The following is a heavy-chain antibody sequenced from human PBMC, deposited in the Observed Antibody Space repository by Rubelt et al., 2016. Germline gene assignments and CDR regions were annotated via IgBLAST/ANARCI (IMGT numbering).Heavy chain of an antibody. CDR2: ISYDGSNK. Sequence: GFTFSSYAMHWVRQAPGKGLEWVAVISYDGSNKYYADSVKGRFTISRDNSKNTLYLQMNSLRAEDTAVYYCASPVYWGQGTLVTVSP. D-gene: IGHD4-17*01. J-gene: IGHJ4*02. CDR1: GFTFSSYA. V-gene: IGHV3-30*04. CDR3: ASPVY.